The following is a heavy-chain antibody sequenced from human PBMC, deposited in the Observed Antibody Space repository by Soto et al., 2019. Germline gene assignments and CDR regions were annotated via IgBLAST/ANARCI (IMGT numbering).Heavy chain of an antibody. CDR1: GFTFSSYA. J-gene: IGHJ6*02. V-gene: IGHV3-30-3*01. CDR3: ARDRVYDFWSGYYTGAYYYYGMDV. CDR2: ISYDGSNK. D-gene: IGHD3-3*01. Sequence: QVQLVESGGGVVQPGRSLRLSCAASGFTFSSYAMHWVRQAPGKGLEWVAVISYDGSNKYYAESVKGRITISRDNSKNTLYLQMNSLRAEDTAVYYCARDRVYDFWSGYYTGAYYYYGMDVWGQGTTVTVSS.